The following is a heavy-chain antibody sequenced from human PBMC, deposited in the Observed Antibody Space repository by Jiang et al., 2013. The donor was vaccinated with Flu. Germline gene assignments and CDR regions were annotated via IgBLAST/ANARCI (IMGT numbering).Heavy chain of an antibody. J-gene: IGHJ4*02. V-gene: IGHV1-18*01. D-gene: IGHD5-24*01. CDR2: ISAYNGNT. CDR3: ARDQDGDPFIY. Sequence: SGQGLEWMGWISAYNGNTNYAQKLQGRVTMTTDTSTSTAYMELRSLRSDDTAVYYCARDQDGDPFIYWGQGTLVTVSS.